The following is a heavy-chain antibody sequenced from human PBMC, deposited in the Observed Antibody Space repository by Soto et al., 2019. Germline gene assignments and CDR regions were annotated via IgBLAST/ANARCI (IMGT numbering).Heavy chain of an antibody. J-gene: IGHJ4*02. CDR2: IYHSGST. CDR3: ARGDVGGTTFLGY. V-gene: IGHV4-31*02. D-gene: IGHD1-7*01. Sequence: PSETLSLTCTVSGGSIITGGRYWNWIRQRAGEGLEWIGYIYHSGSTYYNPSLKSRVTISVDSSKNQFSLKLASVTAAVMAIYYCARGDVGGTTFLGYWGQGTLVTVSS. CDR1: GGSIITGGRY.